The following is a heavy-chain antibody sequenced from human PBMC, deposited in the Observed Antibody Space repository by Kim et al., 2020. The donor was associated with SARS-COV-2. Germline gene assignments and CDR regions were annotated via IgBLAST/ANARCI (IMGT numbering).Heavy chain of an antibody. CDR3: ARERSGSGWYGYYYGMDV. CDR2: ISSSGSTI. D-gene: IGHD6-19*01. J-gene: IGHJ6*02. V-gene: IGHV3-48*03. Sequence: GGSLRLSCAASGFTFSSYEMNWVRQAPGKGLEWVSYISSSGSTIYYADSVKGRFTISRDNAKNSLYLQMNSLRAEDTAVYYCARERSGSGWYGYYYGMDVWGQGTTVTVSS. CDR1: GFTFSSYE.